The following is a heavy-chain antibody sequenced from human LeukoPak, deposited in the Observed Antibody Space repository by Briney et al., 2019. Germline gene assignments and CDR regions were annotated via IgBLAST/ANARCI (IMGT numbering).Heavy chain of an antibody. Sequence: SETLSLTCTVSGYSISSGYYWGWIRQPPGKGLEWIGSIYHSGSTYHNPSLKSRVTISVDTSKNQFSLKLSSVTAADTAVYYCARSINWFDPWGQGTLVTVSS. CDR3: ARSINWFDP. V-gene: IGHV4-38-2*02. D-gene: IGHD3-9*01. CDR2: IYHSGST. J-gene: IGHJ5*02. CDR1: GYSISSGYY.